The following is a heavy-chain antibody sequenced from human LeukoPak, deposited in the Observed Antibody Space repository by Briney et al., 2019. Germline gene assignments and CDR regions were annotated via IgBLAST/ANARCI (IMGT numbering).Heavy chain of an antibody. CDR3: AKDVYDDSSWIEYYFDY. CDR2: ISGSGGST. CDR1: GFTFSSYA. J-gene: IGHJ4*02. V-gene: IGHV3-23*01. D-gene: IGHD6-13*01. Sequence: GGSLRLSCAASGFTFSSYAMSWVRQAPGKGLEWVSAISGSGGSTYYADSVKGRFTISRDNSKNTLYLQMNSLRAEDTAVYYCAKDVYDDSSWIEYYFDYWGQGTLVTVSS.